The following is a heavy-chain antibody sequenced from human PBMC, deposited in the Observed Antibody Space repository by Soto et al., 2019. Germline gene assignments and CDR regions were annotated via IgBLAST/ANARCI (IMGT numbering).Heavy chain of an antibody. J-gene: IGHJ4*02. CDR1: GGSISSSSYY. CDR2: IYYSGST. CDR3: ARPSSGWDAIDY. V-gene: IGHV4-39*01. D-gene: IGHD6-19*01. Sequence: SETLSLTCTVSGGSISSSSYYWGWIRQPPGKGLEWIGSIYYSGSTYYNPSLKSRVTISVDTSKNQFSLKLSSVTAADTAVYYCARPSSGWDAIDYWGQGTLVTVSS.